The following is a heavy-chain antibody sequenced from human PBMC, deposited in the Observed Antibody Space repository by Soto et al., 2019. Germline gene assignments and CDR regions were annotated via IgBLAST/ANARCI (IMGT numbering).Heavy chain of an antibody. CDR3: AREGSGYNF. CDR1: GGSFSNFC. D-gene: IGHD5-12*01. J-gene: IGHJ4*02. CDR2: IVPVFGRP. V-gene: IGHV1-69*13. Sequence: SVNVSCKASGGSFSNFCISWVRQAPGQGLEWMGGIVPVFGRPNYAQRFRGRLTITADESTSTGYMELISLRSDDTAVYYCAREGSGYNFWGQGTQVTVSS.